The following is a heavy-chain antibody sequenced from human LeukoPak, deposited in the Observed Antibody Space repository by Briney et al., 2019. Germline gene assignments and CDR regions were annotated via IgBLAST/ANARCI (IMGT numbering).Heavy chain of an antibody. CDR1: GFTFSSYS. V-gene: IGHV3-21*01. J-gene: IGHJ4*02. CDR2: ISSSSSYI. CDR3: AKSANVLRYFDWLLHFDY. D-gene: IGHD3-9*01. Sequence: GGSLRLSCAASGFTFSSYSMNWVRQAPGKGLEWVSSISSSSSYIYYADSVKGRFTISRDNSKNTLYLQMNSLRAEDTAVYYCAKSANVLRYFDWLLHFDYWGQGTLVTVSS.